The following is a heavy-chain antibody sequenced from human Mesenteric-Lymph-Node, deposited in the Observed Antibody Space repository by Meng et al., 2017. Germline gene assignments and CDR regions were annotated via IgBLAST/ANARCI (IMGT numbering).Heavy chain of an antibody. V-gene: IGHV3-74*01. CDR3: ARGYKGFDY. CDR1: GFTFSSYW. Sequence: GESLKISCAASGFTFSSYWMHWVRQAPGKGLVWVSRINSDGSSTSYADSVKGRFTISRDNAKNTLYLQMNSLRAEDTAVYYCARGYKGFDYWGQGTRVTVSS. J-gene: IGHJ4*02. CDR2: INSDGSST. D-gene: IGHD1-1*01.